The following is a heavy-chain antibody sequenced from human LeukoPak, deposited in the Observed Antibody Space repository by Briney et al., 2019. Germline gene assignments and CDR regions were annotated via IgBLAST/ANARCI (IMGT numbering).Heavy chain of an antibody. CDR1: GYTFTGYY. J-gene: IGHJ3*02. Sequence: ASVKVSCKASGYTFTGYYMHWVRQAPGQGLEWMGWINPNSGGTNYAQKFQGRVTMTRDTSVSTAYMELSRLRSDDTAVYYCARGAYGDYPKGGAFDIWGQGTMVTVSS. CDR2: INPNSGGT. CDR3: ARGAYGDYPKGGAFDI. V-gene: IGHV1-2*02. D-gene: IGHD4-17*01.